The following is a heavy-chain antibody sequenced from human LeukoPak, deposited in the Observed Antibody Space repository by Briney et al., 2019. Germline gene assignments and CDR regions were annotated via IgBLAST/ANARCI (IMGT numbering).Heavy chain of an antibody. D-gene: IGHD3-16*01. V-gene: IGHV4-34*01. CDR2: INHSGST. Sequence: SETLSLTCAVYGGSFSGYYWSWFRQPPGKGLEWIGEINHSGSTNYNPSLKSRVTISVDTSKNQFSLKLSSVTAADTAVYYCARFGLAYGGMIDYWGQGTLVTVSS. J-gene: IGHJ4*02. CDR1: GGSFSGYY. CDR3: ARFGLAYGGMIDY.